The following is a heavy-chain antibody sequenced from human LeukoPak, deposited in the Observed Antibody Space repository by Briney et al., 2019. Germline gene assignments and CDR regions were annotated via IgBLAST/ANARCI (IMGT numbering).Heavy chain of an antibody. D-gene: IGHD3-3*01. CDR3: AKDITPLRFLEKGLEY. CDR1: GFTFDDYT. V-gene: IGHV3-43*01. CDR2: INWDAGTT. Sequence: PGGSLRLSCAASGFTFDDYTMHWVRQAPGRGLEWISLINWDAGTTYYADSVRGRFTISRDSSKNSLYLQMNSLRTEDTAFYYCAKDITPLRFLEKGLEYRGRGTLVTVSS. J-gene: IGHJ4*02.